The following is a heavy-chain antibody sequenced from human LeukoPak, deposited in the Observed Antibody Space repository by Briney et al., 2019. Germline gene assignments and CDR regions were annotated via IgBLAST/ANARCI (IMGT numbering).Heavy chain of an antibody. CDR1: GFTFSSDG. V-gene: IGHV3-21*01. CDR2: ISSGSGYI. J-gene: IGHJ4*02. Sequence: GGSLRLSCAASGFTFSSDGMNWGRQAPGKGLEWVSSISSGSGYIYYADSVKGRFTSSRDNAKNSLYLQMNSLRAEDTAVYYCARDAWGYDDSSGFVLTEFDDWGQGTLVTVSS. CDR3: ARDAWGYDDSSGFVLTEFDD. D-gene: IGHD3-22*01.